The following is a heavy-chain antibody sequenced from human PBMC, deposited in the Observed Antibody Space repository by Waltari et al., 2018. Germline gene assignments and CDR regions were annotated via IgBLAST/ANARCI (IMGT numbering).Heavy chain of an antibody. Sequence: QVQLVESGGGVVQPGRSLRLSCAASGFTFSSYGMHWVRQAPGKGLGWVAVIWYDGSNKYYAGAVKGRYTISRDNYKNTLYQQMNSLRAEDTVMYYCAKGKKYGSGWSHGVDYWGQGTLVTVSS. J-gene: IGHJ4*02. D-gene: IGHD6-19*01. CDR2: IWYDGSNK. V-gene: IGHV3-30*18. CDR1: GFTFSSYG. CDR3: AKGKKYGSGWSHGVDY.